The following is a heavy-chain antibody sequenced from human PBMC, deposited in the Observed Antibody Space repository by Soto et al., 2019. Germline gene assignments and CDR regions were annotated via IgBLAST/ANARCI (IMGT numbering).Heavy chain of an antibody. CDR1: TFNSYS. V-gene: IGHV3-21*06. J-gene: IGHJ5*02. D-gene: IGHD1-26*01. CDR2: ISSGSAYI. Sequence: EVQLVDSGGGLVKPGGSLRLSCTFTFNSYSLNWGRQAPGKGLEWVSSISSGSAYIKYADSVKGRFTISRDNAYNLLYLQMSSLRVDDTAVYYCTRDQGGSYDSWFDPWGQGTLVTVSS. CDR3: TRDQGGSYDSWFDP.